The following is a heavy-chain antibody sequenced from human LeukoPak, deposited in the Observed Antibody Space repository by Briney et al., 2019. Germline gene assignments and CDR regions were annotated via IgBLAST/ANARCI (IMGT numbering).Heavy chain of an antibody. V-gene: IGHV3-48*01. CDR2: VGIDSGNT. D-gene: IGHD1-1*01. CDR3: ARDHNYAFDN. CDR1: GFTFSDYS. Sequence: GGSLRLSCAASGFTFSDYSMNWVRQAPGKGLEWISWVGIDSGNTKYADSVKGRFTISGEKAKNSLYLQMSSLRVEDTAVYYCARDHNYAFDNWGQGTLVTVST. J-gene: IGHJ4*02.